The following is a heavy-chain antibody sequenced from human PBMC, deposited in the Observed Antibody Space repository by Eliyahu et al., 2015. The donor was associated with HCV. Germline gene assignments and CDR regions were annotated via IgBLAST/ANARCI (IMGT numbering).Heavy chain of an antibody. J-gene: IGHJ6*02. CDR3: ARDPRYSYGFGDYYYYYGMDV. D-gene: IGHD5-18*01. Sequence: QVQLVESGGGVVQPGRSLXLSCXASGFTFGSXGXXWARQAPGKGLEWVAVISYDGTNKYYADSVKGRFTISRDNSKNTLYLQMNSLRAEDTAVYYCARDPRYSYGFGDYYYYYGMDVWGQGTTVTVSS. CDR1: GFTFGSXG. V-gene: IGHV3-30*04. CDR2: ISYDGTNK.